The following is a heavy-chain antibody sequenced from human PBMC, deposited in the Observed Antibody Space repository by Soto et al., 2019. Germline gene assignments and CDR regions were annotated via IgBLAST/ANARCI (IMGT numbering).Heavy chain of an antibody. CDR2: ISYDGSNK. CDR1: GFTFSSYG. D-gene: IGHD2-2*01. J-gene: IGHJ6*02. CDR3: AKDLRDIVLVHGMDA. V-gene: IGHV3-30*18. Sequence: QVQLVESGGGVVQPGRSLRLSCAASGFTFSSYGMHWVRQAPGKGLEWVAVISYDGSNKYYADSVKGRFTISRDNSKNTLYLQMNSLRAEDTAVYYCAKDLRDIVLVHGMDAWGQGTTVTVSS.